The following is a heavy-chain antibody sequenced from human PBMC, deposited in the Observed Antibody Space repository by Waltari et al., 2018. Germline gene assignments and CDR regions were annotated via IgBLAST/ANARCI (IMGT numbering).Heavy chain of an antibody. CDR1: GDSINSADFY. CDR3: ARRLRITIRSLDY. V-gene: IGHV4-31*03. J-gene: IGHJ4*02. D-gene: IGHD6-13*01. CDR2: IFNTGDT. Sequence: QVQLQESGPGLVRPSQTLSLTCNVSGDSINSADFYWPWIRQQPGKALEWIGYIFNTGDTNFNPSLQSRLSMSLDTSTNHFSMKLSSVTVADTAIYYCARRLRITIRSLDYWGQGVLVTVSS.